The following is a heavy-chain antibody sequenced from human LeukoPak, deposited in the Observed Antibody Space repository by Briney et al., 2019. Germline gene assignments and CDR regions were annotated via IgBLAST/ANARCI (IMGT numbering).Heavy chain of an antibody. CDR2: IYYSGST. D-gene: IGHD5-12*01. Sequence: SETLSLTCTVSGGSISSGGYYWSWIRQHPGKGLEWIGYIYYSGSTYYNPSLKSRVTISVDTSKNQVSLKLGSLTAADTAVYYCARQTDTIIVVTYFDYWGQGTQVTVSS. CDR1: GGSISSGGYY. V-gene: IGHV4-39*01. CDR3: ARQTDTIIVVTYFDY. J-gene: IGHJ4*02.